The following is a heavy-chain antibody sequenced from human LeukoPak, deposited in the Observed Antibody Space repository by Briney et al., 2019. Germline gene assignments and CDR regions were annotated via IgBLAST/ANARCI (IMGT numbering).Heavy chain of an antibody. Sequence: SETLSLTCAVYGASFSGYYWSRIPQPPGKGLEWIGEINHSGSTNYNPSLKSRVTISVDTSKNQFSLKLSSVTAADTAVYYCARVGPSISAAFDIWGQGTMVTVSS. V-gene: IGHV4-34*01. D-gene: IGHD6-6*01. CDR3: ARVGPSISAAFDI. CDR1: GASFSGYY. CDR2: INHSGST. J-gene: IGHJ3*02.